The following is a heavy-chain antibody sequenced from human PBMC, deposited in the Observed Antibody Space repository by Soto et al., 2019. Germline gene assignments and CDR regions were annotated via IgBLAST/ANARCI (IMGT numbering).Heavy chain of an antibody. J-gene: IGHJ4*02. V-gene: IGHV4-59*08. CDR3: ARGQHDYGDYEYYFDY. Sequence: SEILSLTCTVSGGSISSYYWSWIRQPPGKGLEWIGYIYYSGSTNYNPSLKSRVTISVDTSKNQFSLKLSSVTAADTAVYYCARGQHDYGDYEYYFDYWGQGTLVTVSS. D-gene: IGHD4-17*01. CDR1: GGSISSYY. CDR2: IYYSGST.